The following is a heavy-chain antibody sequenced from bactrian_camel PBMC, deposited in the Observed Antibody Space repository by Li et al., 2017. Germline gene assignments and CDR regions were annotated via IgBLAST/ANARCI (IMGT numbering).Heavy chain of an antibody. Sequence: HVQLVESGGGSVQAGTSLKLSCAAVGRTYNNYVMGWFRQAPGKEREGVATVDSTGNANYAESVKGRFTIIMNNAQNTAWLQMNSLLPEDTAVYYCAGSWDVSAKWALESMTRPDFGYWGQGTQVTVS. CDR1: GRTYNNYV. D-gene: IGHD2*01. V-gene: IGHV3S53*01. CDR2: VDSTGNA. CDR3: AGSWDVSAKWALESMTRPDFGY. J-gene: IGHJ6*01.